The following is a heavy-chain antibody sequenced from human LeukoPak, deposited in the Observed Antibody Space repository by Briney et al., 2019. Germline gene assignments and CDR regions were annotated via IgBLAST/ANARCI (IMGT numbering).Heavy chain of an antibody. V-gene: IGHV4-39*07. D-gene: IGHD6-13*01. CDR2: IYYSGST. CDR1: GGSISSSSYY. CDR3: AGDSSSWYEDFNWFDP. Sequence: SETLSLTCTVSGGSISSSSYYWGWIRQPPGKGLEWIGSIYYSGSTYYNPSLKSRVTISVDTSKNQFSLKLSSVTAADTAVYYCAGDSSSWYEDFNWFDPWGQGTLVTVSS. J-gene: IGHJ5*02.